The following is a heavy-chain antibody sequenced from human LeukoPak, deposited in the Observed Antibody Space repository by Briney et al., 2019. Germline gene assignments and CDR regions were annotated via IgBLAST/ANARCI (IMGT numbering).Heavy chain of an antibody. D-gene: IGHD6-19*01. CDR1: GFTVSSNY. Sequence: GGSLRLSCAVSGFTVSSNYMSWVRQAPGKGLEWVSVIYSGGSTYYADSVKGRFTISRDNSKNTLYLQMNSLRAEDTAVYYCARALKSSGWYGDWFDPWGQGTLVTVSS. CDR2: IYSGGST. J-gene: IGHJ5*02. V-gene: IGHV3-53*01. CDR3: ARALKSSGWYGDWFDP.